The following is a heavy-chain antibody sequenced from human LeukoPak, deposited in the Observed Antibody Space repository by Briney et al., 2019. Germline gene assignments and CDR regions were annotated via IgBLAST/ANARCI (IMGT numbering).Heavy chain of an antibody. CDR2: IYYSGST. V-gene: IGHV4-61*01. CDR3: ARIRYFDWGAFDY. J-gene: IGHJ4*02. Sequence: SETLSLTCTVSGYSISSGYYWGWIRQPPGKGLEWIGYIYYSGSTNYNPSLKSRVTISVDTSKNQFSLKLSSVTAADTAVYYCARIRYFDWGAFDYWGQGTLVTVSS. CDR1: GYSISSGYY. D-gene: IGHD3-9*01.